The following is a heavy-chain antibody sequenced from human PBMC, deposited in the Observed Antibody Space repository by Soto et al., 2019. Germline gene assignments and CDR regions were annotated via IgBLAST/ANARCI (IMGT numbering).Heavy chain of an antibody. CDR2: IYYSGST. Sequence: QVQLQESGPGLVKPSQTLSLTCTVSGGSISSGAYYWSWIRQHPGKGLEWIGYIYYSGSTYYNPALTRRVTISVATSKNQFSLTLPSVTAADTAVFYCARAHTYYYGSGSYSYFAYWGQGTLVIVSS. CDR3: ARAHTYYYGSGSYSYFAY. CDR1: GGSISSGAYY. V-gene: IGHV4-31*03. D-gene: IGHD3-10*01. J-gene: IGHJ4*02.